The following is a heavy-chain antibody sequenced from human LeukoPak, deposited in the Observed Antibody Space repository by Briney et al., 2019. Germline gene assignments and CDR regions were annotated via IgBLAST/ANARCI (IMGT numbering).Heavy chain of an antibody. J-gene: IGHJ4*01. CDR3: AKRKNSPGYSSLDQ. Sequence: GGSLRLSCVASGFTFSNFALDWVRQAPGRGMGWISVVSRTGSTKYYADSVKGRFTVSRDNSKNTVYLQMNSLRVDDSAVYYCAKRKNSPGYSSLDQWGHGTLVTVSS. V-gene: IGHV3-23*01. D-gene: IGHD2-15*01. CDR1: GFTFSNFA. CDR2: VSRTGSTK.